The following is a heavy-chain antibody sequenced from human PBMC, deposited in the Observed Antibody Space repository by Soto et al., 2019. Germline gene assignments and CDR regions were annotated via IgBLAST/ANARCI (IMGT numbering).Heavy chain of an antibody. V-gene: IGHV1-18*01. J-gene: IGHJ3*02. CDR3: ARISEDDAFDI. CDR1: GYTFTSYG. CDR2: ISAYNGNT. Sequence: QVQLVQSGAEVKKPGASVKVSCKASGYTFTSYGITWVRQAPGQGLEWMGWISAYNGNTAYAQKLLGRVTVTKDTSTSTAYLELRSLRSDDTAVYYCARISEDDAFDIWGQGTMVIVSS.